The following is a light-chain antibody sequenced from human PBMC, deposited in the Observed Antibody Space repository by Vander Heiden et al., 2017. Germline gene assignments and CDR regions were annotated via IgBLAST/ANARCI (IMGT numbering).Light chain of an antibody. J-gene: IGLJ2*01. CDR3: QAEDSSYNVV. CDR1: EVGDKY. CDR2: QDS. V-gene: IGLV3-1*01. Sequence: SYELTQPPSVSVSPGKTASITCSGDEVGDKYACWYQQKPAHSPLRVFYQDSRRPSGIPERFSASYSGTTATLTISGTQAVDDAYYYCQAEDSSYNVVFGGGTKLTVL.